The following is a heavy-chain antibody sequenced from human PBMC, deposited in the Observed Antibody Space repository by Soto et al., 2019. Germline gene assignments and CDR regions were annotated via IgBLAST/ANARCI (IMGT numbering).Heavy chain of an antibody. J-gene: IGHJ6*02. CDR1: GFTFSSYA. D-gene: IGHD6-19*01. V-gene: IGHV3-30-3*01. Sequence: GGSLRVSSAASGFTFSSYAMHWVRQAPGKGLEWVAVISYDGSNKYYADSVKGRFTISRDNSKNTLYLQMNSLRAEDTAVYYCARDSIAVADLYYYYGMDVWGQGTTVTVSS. CDR3: ARDSIAVADLYYYYGMDV. CDR2: ISYDGSNK.